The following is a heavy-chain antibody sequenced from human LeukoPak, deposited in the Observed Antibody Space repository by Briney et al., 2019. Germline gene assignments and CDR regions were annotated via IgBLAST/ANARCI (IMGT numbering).Heavy chain of an antibody. CDR2: IIPIVGTA. CDR1: GGTFSSYA. D-gene: IGHD2-2*01. Sequence: SVSVSCKASGGTFSSYAISWVRQAPGQGVEWMGGIIPIVGTAKYAQTFKGGVTITTDKSRSRAYMEVSRLREEDTVVYYCAREGCSSTSCYWLYYYGMDVWGQGTTVTVSS. V-gene: IGHV1-69*05. J-gene: IGHJ6*02. CDR3: AREGCSSTSCYWLYYYGMDV.